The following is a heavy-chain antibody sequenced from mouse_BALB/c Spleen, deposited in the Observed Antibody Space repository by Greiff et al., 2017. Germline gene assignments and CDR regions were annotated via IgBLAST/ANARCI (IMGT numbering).Heavy chain of an antibody. Sequence: EVKLMESGGGLVKPGGSLKLSCAASGFTFSDYYMYWVRQTPEKRLEWVATISDGGSYTYYPDSVKGRFTISRDNAKNNLYLQMSSLKSEDTAMYYCARGRGGPYYAMDYWGQGTSVTVSS. D-gene: IGHD1-1*02. CDR1: GFTFSDYY. J-gene: IGHJ4*01. CDR2: ISDGGSYT. CDR3: ARGRGGPYYAMDY. V-gene: IGHV5-4*02.